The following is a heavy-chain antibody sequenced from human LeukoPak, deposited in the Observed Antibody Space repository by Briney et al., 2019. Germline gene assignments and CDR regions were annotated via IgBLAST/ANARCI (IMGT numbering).Heavy chain of an antibody. V-gene: IGHV3-15*01. CDR3: STYYHSGLGY. D-gene: IGHD3-16*01. CDR1: GFTFNDAW. CDR2: ILSKTDGGTT. Sequence: GGSLRLSCTTSGFTFNDAWGTWVRQAQGKGLEWFGRILSKTDGGTTDYAAPVKGRFTISRDDSKNTLYLQMYSLQPDDTGVYYCSTYYHSGLGYWGQGTLVTVSS. J-gene: IGHJ4*02.